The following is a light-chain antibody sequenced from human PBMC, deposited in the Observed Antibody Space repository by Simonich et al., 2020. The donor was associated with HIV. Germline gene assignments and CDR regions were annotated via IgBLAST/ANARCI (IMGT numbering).Light chain of an antibody. J-gene: IGKJ1*01. V-gene: IGKV1-5*01. CDR1: QSISDW. Sequence: DIQMTQSPSTLSASVGDRVTITCRASQSISDWLAWYQQRPGKVPKRLIYAASSLQSGVPSRFSGSGSGTEYTLTVGSLQPEDFATYYCQQTYSTPSWTFGQGTKVDIK. CDR2: AAS. CDR3: QQTYSTPSWT.